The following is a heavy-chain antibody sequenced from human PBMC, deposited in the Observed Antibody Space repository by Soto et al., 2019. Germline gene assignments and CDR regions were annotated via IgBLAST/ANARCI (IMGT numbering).Heavy chain of an antibody. CDR2: ISSSGSTI. V-gene: IGHV3-48*01. J-gene: IGHJ4*02. Sequence: GGSLRLSCAASGFTFSSYSMNWVRQAPGKGLEWVSYISSSGSTIFYADSVKGRITISRDNAKNSLYLQMNSLRAEDTAVYYCARDPYYYDSSGYYPFDYWGQGTLVTVSS. D-gene: IGHD3-22*01. CDR3: ARDPYYYDSSGYYPFDY. CDR1: GFTFSSYS.